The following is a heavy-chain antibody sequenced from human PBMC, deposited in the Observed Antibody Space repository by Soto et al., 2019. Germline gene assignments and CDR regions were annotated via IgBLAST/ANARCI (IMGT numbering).Heavy chain of an antibody. Sequence: SVKVSCKASGGTFSSYAISWVRQAPGQGLEWMGGIIPIFGTANYAQKFQGRVTITADESTSTAYMELSSLRSEDTAVYYCFYYGSGSYMDPDYFDYWGQGTLVTVSS. J-gene: IGHJ4*02. D-gene: IGHD3-10*01. CDR1: GGTFSSYA. CDR3: FYYGSGSYMDPDYFDY. V-gene: IGHV1-69*13. CDR2: IIPIFGTA.